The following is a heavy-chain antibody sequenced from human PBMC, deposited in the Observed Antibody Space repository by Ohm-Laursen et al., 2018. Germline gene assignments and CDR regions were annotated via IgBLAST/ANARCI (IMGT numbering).Heavy chain of an antibody. CDR3: AKDHGDILTGYPDY. CDR1: GFIFSNFW. D-gene: IGHD3-9*01. Sequence: SLRLSCSASGFIFSNFWMHWVRQGPGQGLVWVSRIHDDGTAATYADSVKGRFTISRDNAKNSLYLQMNSLRAEDTALYYCAKDHGDILTGYPDYWGQGTLVTVSS. CDR2: IHDDGTAA. J-gene: IGHJ4*02. V-gene: IGHV3-74*01.